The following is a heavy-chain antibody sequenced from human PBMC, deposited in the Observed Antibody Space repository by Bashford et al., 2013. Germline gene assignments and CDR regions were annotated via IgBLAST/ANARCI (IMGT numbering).Heavy chain of an antibody. CDR2: IQSRTLGGTT. Sequence: VRQAPGKGPEWVGRIQSRTLGGTTEYAAPVKGRFTISRDDSKNTVYLQMNSLKTXDTAVYYCGDFGRPGYWGQGNPGHRLL. D-gene: IGHD2-2*01. J-gene: IGHJ4*02. V-gene: IGHV3-15*01. CDR3: GDFGRPGY.